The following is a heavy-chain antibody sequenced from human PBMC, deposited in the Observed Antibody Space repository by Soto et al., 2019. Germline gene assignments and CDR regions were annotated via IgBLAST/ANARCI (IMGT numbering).Heavy chain of an antibody. J-gene: IGHJ5*02. CDR2: IYHSGST. CDR1: GGSISSGGYS. Sequence: PSLTCAVSGGSISSGGYSWIWIRQPPGKGLEWLGYIYHSGSTYYNPSLKSRVTISVDRSKNQFSLKLSSVTAAATAVYYCARVGPGWFDPWGQGTLVTVS. D-gene: IGHD3-16*01. V-gene: IGHV4-30-2*01. CDR3: ARVGPGWFDP.